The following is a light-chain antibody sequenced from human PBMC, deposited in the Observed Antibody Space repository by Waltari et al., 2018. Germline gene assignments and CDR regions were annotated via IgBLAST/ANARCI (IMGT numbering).Light chain of an antibody. V-gene: IGKV1-39*01. CDR1: QTISRY. J-gene: IGKJ1*01. CDR3: QESYSFTRT. CDR2: AAS. Sequence: DIQMTQSPSSLSASVGDRVTITCRASQTISRYLNWYQQKPGKAPNLLIYAASSLQSGVPSRFSGNGSGGDFTLIITSLQPEDFATYYCQESYSFTRTFGQGTKVEIK.